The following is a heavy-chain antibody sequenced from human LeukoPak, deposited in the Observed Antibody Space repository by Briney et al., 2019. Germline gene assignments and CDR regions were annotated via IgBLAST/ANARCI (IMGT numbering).Heavy chain of an antibody. J-gene: IGHJ5*02. CDR1: GGSISSYY. CDR3: ARVEMYYYDSSGPNWFDP. Sequence: NPSETLSLTCTVSGGSISSYYWSWIRQPPWKGLEWIGYIYYSGSTNYNPSLKSRVTISVDTSKNQFSLKLSSVTAADTAVYYCARVEMYYYDSSGPNWFDPWGQGTLVTVSS. V-gene: IGHV4-59*01. D-gene: IGHD3-22*01. CDR2: IYYSGST.